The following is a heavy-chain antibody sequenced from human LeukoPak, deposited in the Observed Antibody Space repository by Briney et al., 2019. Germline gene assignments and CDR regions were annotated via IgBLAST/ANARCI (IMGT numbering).Heavy chain of an antibody. V-gene: IGHV3-7*01. CDR1: GFVFSASY. CDR2: IKPDGSEK. J-gene: IGHJ5*01. CDR3: VRGGTYWTVS. Sequence: GGSLSPSCAASGFVFSASYMSWVRKAPGKGLEWVATIKPDGSEKYHVDSVSGRFTISRDNTKDSLFLQMNSLRVDDTAVYYCVRGGTYWTVSWGQGTLVNVS.